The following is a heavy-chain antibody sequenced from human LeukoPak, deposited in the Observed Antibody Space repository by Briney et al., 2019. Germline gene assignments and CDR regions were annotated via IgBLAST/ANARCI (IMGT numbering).Heavy chain of an antibody. CDR2: INPSGGST. CDR3: ARDDKVPPSQFDY. J-gene: IGHJ4*02. Sequence: ASVKVSCKASGYTFTGYYMHWVRQAPGQGLEWMGIINPSGGSTSYAQKFQGRVTMTRDMSTSTVYMELSSLRSEDTAVYYCARDDKVPPSQFDYWGQGTLVTVSS. V-gene: IGHV1-46*01. D-gene: IGHD2-2*01. CDR1: GYTFTGYY.